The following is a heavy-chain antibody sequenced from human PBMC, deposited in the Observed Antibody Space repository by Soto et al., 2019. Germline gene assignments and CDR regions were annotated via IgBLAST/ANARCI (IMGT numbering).Heavy chain of an antibody. D-gene: IGHD4-17*01. CDR1: GFTFSNAW. CDR3: TTDATVTTYGHLVYFDY. CDR2: IKSKTDGGTT. J-gene: IGHJ4*02. V-gene: IGHV3-15*01. Sequence: GGSLRLSCAASGFTFSNAWMSWVRQAPGKGLEWVGRIKSKTDGGTTDYAAPVKGRFTISRDDSKNTLYLQMNSLKTEDTAVYYCTTDATVTTYGHLVYFDYWGQGTLVTVSS.